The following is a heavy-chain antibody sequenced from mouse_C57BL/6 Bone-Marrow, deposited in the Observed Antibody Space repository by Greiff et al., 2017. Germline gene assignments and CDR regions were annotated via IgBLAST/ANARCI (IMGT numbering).Heavy chain of an antibody. V-gene: IGHV1-81*01. J-gene: IGHJ1*03. CDR3: ARWLLYWYFDV. CDR1: GYTFTSYG. Sequence: QVHVKQSGAELARPGASVKLSCKASGYTFTSYGISWVKQRTGQGLEWIGEIYPRSGNTYYNEKFKGKATLTADKSSSTAYMELRSLTSEDSAVYFCARWLLYWYFDVWGTGTTVTVSS. CDR2: IYPRSGNT. D-gene: IGHD2-3*01.